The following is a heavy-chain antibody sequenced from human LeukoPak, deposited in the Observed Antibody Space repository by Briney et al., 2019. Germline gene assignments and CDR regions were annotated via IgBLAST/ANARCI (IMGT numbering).Heavy chain of an antibody. CDR3: ARGQVTAVTGLASFDI. V-gene: IGHV3-7*04. CDR2: INQDGSEE. Sequence: GGSLRLSCAASGFTFSSYWMNWVRQAPGKGLEWVANINQDGSEEYYVDSVKGRFTISRDNGKKSLYLQMNSLRAEDTAVYYCARGQVTAVTGLASFDIWGQGTMVTVSS. D-gene: IGHD4-17*01. CDR1: GFTFSSYW. J-gene: IGHJ3*02.